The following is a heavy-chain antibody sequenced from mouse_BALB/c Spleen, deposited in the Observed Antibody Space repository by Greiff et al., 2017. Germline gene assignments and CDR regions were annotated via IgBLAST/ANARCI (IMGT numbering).Heavy chain of an antibody. V-gene: IGHV1-69*02. Sequence: QSCKASGYTFTSYWMHWVKQRPGQGLEWIGEIDPSDSYTNYNQKFKGKATLTVDKSSSTAYMQLSSLTSEDSAVYYCARSPYGNLAYWGQGTLVTVSA. CDR1: GYTFTSYW. CDR2: IDPSDSYT. J-gene: IGHJ3*01. D-gene: IGHD2-1*01. CDR3: ARSPYGNLAY.